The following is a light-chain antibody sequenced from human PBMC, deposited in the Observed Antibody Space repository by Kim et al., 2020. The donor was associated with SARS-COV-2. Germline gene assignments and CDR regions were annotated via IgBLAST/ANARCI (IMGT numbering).Light chain of an antibody. CDR2: LGS. CDR1: QSLLHSAGYYY. Sequence: DIVMTQSPLSLPVTPGEPASISCRSSQSLLHSAGYYYLDWYLQKPGQSPQLLIYLGSHRASGVPDRFSGSGSGTDFTLKISRVEAEDVGVYYCMQALQPPWTFGQGTKVDIK. V-gene: IGKV2-28*01. CDR3: MQALQPPWT. J-gene: IGKJ1*01.